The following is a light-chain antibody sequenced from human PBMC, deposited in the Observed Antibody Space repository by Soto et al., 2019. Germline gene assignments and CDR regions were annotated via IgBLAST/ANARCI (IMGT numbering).Light chain of an antibody. V-gene: IGKV3-20*01. CDR1: QSVSSSY. Sequence: VLTQSPGTLSLSPGARATLSCMASQSVSSSYLAWYQQKPGQAHRLLIYGASSRATGIPDRFSGSGSGTDFTLSISRPEAEDFAVYYCQQYGSFPPTFGQGTKVEIK. CDR2: GAS. CDR3: QQYGSFPPT. J-gene: IGKJ1*01.